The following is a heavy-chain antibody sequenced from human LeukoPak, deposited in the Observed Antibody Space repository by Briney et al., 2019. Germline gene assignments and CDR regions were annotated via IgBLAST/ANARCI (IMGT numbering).Heavy chain of an antibody. CDR3: VRTTAGGFQY. D-gene: IGHD1/OR15-1a*01. V-gene: IGHV3-20*04. J-gene: IGHJ1*01. Sequence: GGSLRLSCAASGFTFDDYGLSWVRQTPGKGLEWVSAINWNGDSTGYADSVKGRFTISRNNAKNSLYLQMNSLTVEDTALYYCVRTTAGGFQYWGQGTLVTASS. CDR1: GFTFDDYG. CDR2: INWNGDST.